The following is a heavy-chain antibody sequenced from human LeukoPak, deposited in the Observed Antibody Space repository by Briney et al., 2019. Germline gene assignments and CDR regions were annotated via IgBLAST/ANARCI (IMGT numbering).Heavy chain of an antibody. CDR1: GFTFSTYW. D-gene: IGHD5-12*01. Sequence: GGSLRLSCVASGFTFSTYWVSWVRQAPGKGLEWVAHIKQDGSEKYYVDAVKGRFTISRDNAKNSLYLQVNSLRAEDTAVYYCARDHRYAFDNWGHGTLVTVSS. CDR2: IKQDGSEK. J-gene: IGHJ4*01. V-gene: IGHV3-7*01. CDR3: ARDHRYAFDN.